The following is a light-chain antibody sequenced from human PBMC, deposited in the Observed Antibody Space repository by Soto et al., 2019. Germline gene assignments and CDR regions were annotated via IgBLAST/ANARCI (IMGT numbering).Light chain of an antibody. CDR3: QPRSDWPLT. V-gene: IGKV3-11*01. CDR2: DTS. J-gene: IGKJ4*01. Sequence: EIVLTQSPATLSLSPGGRATLSCRASQSVGSTLAWYQQLPGQAPRLLIYDTSNRATGIPARFSGSGSGTDFTLTITSLEPEDFAVYYCQPRSDWPLTFGGGTKVEIK. CDR1: QSVGST.